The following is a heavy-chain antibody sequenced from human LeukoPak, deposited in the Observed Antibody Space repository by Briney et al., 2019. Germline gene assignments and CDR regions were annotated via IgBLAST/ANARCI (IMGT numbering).Heavy chain of an antibody. CDR2: INWNGGST. D-gene: IGHD3-16*01. Sequence: GGSLRLSCAASGFIFSNYGMSWVRQAPGKGLEWVSGINWNGGSTGYADSVKGRFTISRDNAKNSLYLQMNSLRAEDTALYYCARDRGGVVESWGQGTLATVSS. J-gene: IGHJ4*02. V-gene: IGHV3-20*04. CDR3: ARDRGGVVES. CDR1: GFIFSNYG.